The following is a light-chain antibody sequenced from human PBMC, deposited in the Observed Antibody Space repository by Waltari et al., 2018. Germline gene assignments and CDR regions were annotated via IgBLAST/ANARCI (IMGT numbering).Light chain of an antibody. CDR1: SSDVGGYDY. CDR2: DVN. V-gene: IGLV2-11*01. CDR3: CSYAGSYTWV. Sequence: QSALTQPRSVSGSPGQSVTISCTGTSSDVGGYDYVSWYQQNPGKAPKLMVFDVNRRPSGVPCGVSGSKSGNTASLTISGLQAEDEADYYCCSYAGSYTWVFGTGTKVTVL. J-gene: IGLJ1*01.